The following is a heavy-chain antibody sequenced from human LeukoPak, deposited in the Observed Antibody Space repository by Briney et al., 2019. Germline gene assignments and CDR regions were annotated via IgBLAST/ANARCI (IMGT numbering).Heavy chain of an antibody. CDR3: ARGRRGAAARTSRSLDI. CDR2: INHSGST. CDR1: GGSFSGND. V-gene: IGHV4-34*01. Sequence: SETLSLTCAVYGGSFSGNDWSWIRQSPGKGLEWVGEINHSGSTNYNPSLKSRVTMSVDTSKTQFSLKLISVTAADTAVYYCARGRRGAAARTSRSLDIWGQGTMVTVSS. J-gene: IGHJ3*02. D-gene: IGHD6-13*01.